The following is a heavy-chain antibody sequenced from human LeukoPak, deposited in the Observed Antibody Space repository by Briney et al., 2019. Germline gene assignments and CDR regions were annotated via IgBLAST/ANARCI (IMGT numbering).Heavy chain of an antibody. CDR3: AKAPDYGDYGTYDY. CDR1: GFTFSNYW. J-gene: IGHJ4*02. D-gene: IGHD4-17*01. Sequence: PGGSLRLSCAASGFTFSNYWMHWVRQAPGKGLEWVSAISGSGGSTYYADSVKGRFTISRDNSKNTLYLQMNSLRAEDTAVYYCAKAPDYGDYGTYDYWGQGTLVTVSS. V-gene: IGHV3-23*01. CDR2: ISGSGGST.